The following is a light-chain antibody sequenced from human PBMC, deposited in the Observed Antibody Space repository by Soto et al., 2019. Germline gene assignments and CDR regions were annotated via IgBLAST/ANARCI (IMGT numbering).Light chain of an antibody. Sequence: EIVLTQSPGTLSLSPGERATVFCRASQGVDSSYLAWFQQKPGQAPRLLIYGASRRATGVPDRFSGSGSGTDFTLTITRLEPEDFAVYYCHQYYSSSWTFGQGTKVDI. CDR3: HQYYSSSWT. J-gene: IGKJ1*01. CDR1: QGVDSSY. V-gene: IGKV3-20*01. CDR2: GAS.